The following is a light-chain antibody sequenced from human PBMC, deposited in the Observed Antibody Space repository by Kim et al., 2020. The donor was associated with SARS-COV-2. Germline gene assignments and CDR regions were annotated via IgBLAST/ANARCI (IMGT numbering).Light chain of an antibody. CDR2: AAS. CDR3: QQYNTYPLS. J-gene: IGKJ4*01. Sequence: DIQMTQSPSSLSASVGDRVNITCRASQGINNYLAWFQQKPGRAPKSLIYAASNLQSGVPLRFSASGSGTDLTLTINSLQPEDFASYYCQQYNTYPLSFGGGTKVDIK. CDR1: QGINNY. V-gene: IGKV1-16*01.